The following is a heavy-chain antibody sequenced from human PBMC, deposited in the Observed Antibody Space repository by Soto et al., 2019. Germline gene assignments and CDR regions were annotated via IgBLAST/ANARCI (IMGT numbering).Heavy chain of an antibody. Sequence: ASVKVSCKASGGTFSSYAISWVRQAPGQGLAWMGGIIPIFGTANYAQKFQGRVTITADESTSTAYMELSSLRSEDTAVYYCARGRTIFGVVIISYCYYYGMDVWGQGTTVTVSS. J-gene: IGHJ6*02. CDR2: IIPIFGTA. V-gene: IGHV1-69*13. D-gene: IGHD3-3*01. CDR1: GGTFSSYA. CDR3: ARGRTIFGVVIISYCYYYGMDV.